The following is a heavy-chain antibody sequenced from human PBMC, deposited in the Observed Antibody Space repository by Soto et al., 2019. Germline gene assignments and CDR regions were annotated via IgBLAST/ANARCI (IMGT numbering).Heavy chain of an antibody. J-gene: IGHJ5*02. V-gene: IGHV3-23*01. CDR3: AKGGHYSVFDP. CDR1: GFSFTDNW. D-gene: IGHD6-13*01. Sequence: GGSLRLSCAASGFSFTDNWMHWVRQAPGKGLEWVSTIAGDASSTFYPDSVKGRFTISRDNSNNMLYLQINSLRAEDTAVYYCAKGGHYSVFDPWGQGTLVTVSS. CDR2: IAGDASST.